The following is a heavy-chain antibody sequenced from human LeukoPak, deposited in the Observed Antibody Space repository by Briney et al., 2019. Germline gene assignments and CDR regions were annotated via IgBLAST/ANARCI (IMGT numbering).Heavy chain of an antibody. V-gene: IGHV4-59*01. Sequence: PSETLSLTCTVSGGSISSYYWSWIRQPPGKGLEWIGYICYSGSTNYNPSLKSRVTISVDTSKNQFSLKLSSVTAADTAVYYCARALVGATSNWFDPWGQGTLVTVSS. CDR2: ICYSGST. D-gene: IGHD1-26*01. CDR1: GGSISSYY. J-gene: IGHJ5*02. CDR3: ARALVGATSNWFDP.